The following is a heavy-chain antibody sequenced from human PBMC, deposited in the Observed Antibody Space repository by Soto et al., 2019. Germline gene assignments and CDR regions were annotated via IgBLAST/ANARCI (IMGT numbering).Heavy chain of an antibody. D-gene: IGHD2-15*01. Sequence: PSETLSLTCTVSGGSISSGGYYWSWIRQHPGKGLERIGYIYYSGSTNYNPSLKSRVTISVDTSKNQFSLKLSSVTAADTAVYYCARGRDCSGGSCPAVDYWGQGTLVTVSS. CDR1: GGSISSGGYY. CDR3: ARGRDCSGGSCPAVDY. J-gene: IGHJ4*02. CDR2: IYYSGST. V-gene: IGHV4-61*08.